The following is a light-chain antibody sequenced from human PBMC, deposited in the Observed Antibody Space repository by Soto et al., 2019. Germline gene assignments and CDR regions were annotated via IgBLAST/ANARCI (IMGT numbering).Light chain of an antibody. Sequence: DIVLTQSPGTLSLSPGERATLSCRASQSVATQFITWYQQRPGQAPRVLIYGASTRATGIPDRFSGSGSGTDFTLTISRLEPEDFAVYYCQQYTSSSGYTFGQGTKLEIK. CDR3: QQYTSSSGYT. V-gene: IGKV3-20*01. CDR1: QSVATQF. CDR2: GAS. J-gene: IGKJ2*01.